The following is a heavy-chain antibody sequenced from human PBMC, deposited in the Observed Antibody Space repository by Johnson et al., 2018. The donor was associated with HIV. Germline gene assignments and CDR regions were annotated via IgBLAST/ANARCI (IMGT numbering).Heavy chain of an antibody. Sequence: VPLVESGGGLVQPGRSLRLSCAASGFTFDDYAMHWVRQAPGKGLEWVSGISWNSGSIGYADSVKGRFTISRDNAKNSLYLQMNSLRAEDTAVYYCARDLRWSYDAFDIWGQGTMVTVSS. CDR2: ISWNSGSI. V-gene: IGHV3-9*01. J-gene: IGHJ3*02. D-gene: IGHD5-24*01. CDR1: GFTFDDYA. CDR3: ARDLRWSYDAFDI.